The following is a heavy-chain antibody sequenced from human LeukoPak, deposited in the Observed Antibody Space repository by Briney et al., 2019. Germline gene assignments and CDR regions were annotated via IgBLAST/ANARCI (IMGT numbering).Heavy chain of an antibody. D-gene: IGHD3-22*01. J-gene: IGHJ5*02. CDR2: VYQSGST. V-gene: IGHV4-4*02. CDR1: GGSISRNYW. CDR3: ARGLVVGAGRFDP. Sequence: KSSETLSLTCAVSGGSISRNYWWSWVRQPPGKGLEWIGEVYQSGSTNHNSSLKSRVTISVDKSKNQFSLNLRSVTTADTGVYFCARGLVVGAGRFDPWGQGTLAIVSS.